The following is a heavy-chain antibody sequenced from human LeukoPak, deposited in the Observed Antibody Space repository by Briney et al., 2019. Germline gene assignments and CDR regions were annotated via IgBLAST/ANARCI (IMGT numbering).Heavy chain of an antibody. Sequence: PGGSLTLSCAASGFTFSSYGMRWGRQAPDKGVEWVANITKDGGEQYYVNSVKGRLTISRDNAKNSLYLQMNSLRAEDTAVDYCAGEHAMDYYYYYGMDVWCQGTTVTVSS. CDR2: ITKDGGEQ. CDR1: GFTFSSYG. V-gene: IGHV3-7*01. J-gene: IGHJ6*02. CDR3: AGEHAMDYYYYYGMDV. D-gene: IGHD2-2*01.